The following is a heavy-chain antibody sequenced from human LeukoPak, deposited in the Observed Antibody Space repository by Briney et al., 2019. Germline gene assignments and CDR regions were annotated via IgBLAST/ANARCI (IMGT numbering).Heavy chain of an antibody. V-gene: IGHV4-34*01. CDR3: ARDYCSSTSCWRHSARDYFDY. CDR1: GGSFSGYY. J-gene: IGHJ4*02. CDR2: INHSGST. D-gene: IGHD2-2*01. Sequence: SETLSLTCAVYGGSFSGYYWSWIRQPPGKGLEWIGEINHSGSTNYNPSLKSRVTISVDTSKNQFSLKLSSVTAADTAVYYCARDYCSSTSCWRHSARDYFDYWGQGTLVTVSS.